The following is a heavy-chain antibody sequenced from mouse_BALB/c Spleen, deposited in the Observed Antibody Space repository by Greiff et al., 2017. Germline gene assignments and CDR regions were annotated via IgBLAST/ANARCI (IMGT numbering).Heavy chain of an antibody. CDR1: GFNIKDTY. CDR3: AREEVRHAMDY. Sequence: LQQSGAELVKPGASVKLSCTASGFNIKDTYMHWVKQRPEQGLEWIGRIDPANGNTKYDPKFQGKATITADTSSNTAYLQLSSLTSEDTAVYYCAREEVRHAMDYWGQGTSVTVSS. D-gene: IGHD2-14*01. J-gene: IGHJ4*01. V-gene: IGHV14-3*02. CDR2: IDPANGNT.